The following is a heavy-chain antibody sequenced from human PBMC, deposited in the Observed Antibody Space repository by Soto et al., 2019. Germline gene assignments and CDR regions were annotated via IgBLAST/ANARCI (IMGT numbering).Heavy chain of an antibody. CDR2: VNHGGTS. V-gene: IGHV4-34*01. J-gene: IGHJ6*02. Sequence: PSETLSLTCAVHGGSFSGYYWDWIRQPPGKGLEWIGEVNHGGTSNYNPSLKSRDIISVDTSKNHFSLKLPFLTAEDTVFFFWASSSFLRSGDLFHVLNVGGQGTTVTFS. CDR3: ASSSFLRSGDLFHVLNV. D-gene: IGHD3-10*01. CDR1: GGSFSGYY.